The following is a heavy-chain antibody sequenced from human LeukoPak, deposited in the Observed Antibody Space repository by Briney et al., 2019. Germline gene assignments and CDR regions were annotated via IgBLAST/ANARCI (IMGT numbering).Heavy chain of an antibody. CDR3: ARSLGYCSAGSCFPFDY. J-gene: IGHJ4*02. Sequence: PGGSLRLSCAASGFTFSNYWMHWVRQAPGKGLVWMSRINRDGRSTNYADSVKGRFTISRDNAKNTVFLQMNSLRAEDTAVYYCARSLGYCSAGSCFPFDYWGQGTLVTVSS. D-gene: IGHD2-15*01. V-gene: IGHV3-74*01. CDR2: INRDGRST. CDR1: GFTFSNYW.